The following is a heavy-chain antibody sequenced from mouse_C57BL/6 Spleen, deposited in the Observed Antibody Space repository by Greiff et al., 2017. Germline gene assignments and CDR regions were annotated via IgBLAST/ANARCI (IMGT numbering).Heavy chain of an antibody. CDR3: ARSLSVWDYEV. D-gene: IGHD6-5*01. J-gene: IGHJ1*03. CDR1: GFTFSDYG. V-gene: IGHV5-17*01. CDR2: ISSGSSNI. Sequence: EVQGVESGGGLVKPGGSLKLSCAASGFTFSDYGMHWVRQAPEKGLEWVAYISSGSSNIYYADTVQGRFTISRDNAKNTLFLQMTSLRSEDTALYYCARSLSVWDYEVWGTVATVTVSS.